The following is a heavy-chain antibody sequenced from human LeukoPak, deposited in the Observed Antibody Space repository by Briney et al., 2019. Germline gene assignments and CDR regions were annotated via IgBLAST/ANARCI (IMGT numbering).Heavy chain of an antibody. CDR3: ARSYGSGSDYFDY. Sequence: SETLSLTCTVSGYSISNGYYWGWIRQPPGKGLEWIGSVYHSGSTFYNPSLKNRVTISVDTSKNQFSLKLSSVTAADTAVYYCARSYGSGSDYFDYWGQGTLVTVSS. J-gene: IGHJ4*02. CDR2: VYHSGST. D-gene: IGHD3-10*01. CDR1: GYSISNGYY. V-gene: IGHV4-38-2*02.